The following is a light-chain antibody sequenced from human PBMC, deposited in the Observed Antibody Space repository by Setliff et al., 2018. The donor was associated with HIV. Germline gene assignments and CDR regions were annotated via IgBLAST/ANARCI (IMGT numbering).Light chain of an antibody. CDR1: QSISTW. CDR2: EAS. J-gene: IGKJ2*01. CDR3: QHYDSYPYT. V-gene: IGKV1-5*03. Sequence: DIQMTQSPSTLSASVGDRVTITCRASQSISTWLAWYQQKPGRAPKLLMYEASTLESGVPSRFSGSGSGTEFTLTITSLQPDDVATYFCQHYDSYPYTFGQGTKV.